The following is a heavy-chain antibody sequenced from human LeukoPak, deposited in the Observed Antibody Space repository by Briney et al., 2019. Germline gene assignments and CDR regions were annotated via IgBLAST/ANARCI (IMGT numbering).Heavy chain of an antibody. V-gene: IGHV3-30*03. CDR3: ARMLRSGTYYFDS. D-gene: IGHD1-1*01. CDR1: GFTFSSYG. Sequence: PGRSLRLSCAASGFTFSSYGMHWVRQAPGKGLEWVAVISYDGSNKCYADSVKGRFTISRDNSKNTLYLQMNSLRAEDTAVYFCARMLRSGTYYFDSWGQGTLVTVSS. CDR2: ISYDGSNK. J-gene: IGHJ4*02.